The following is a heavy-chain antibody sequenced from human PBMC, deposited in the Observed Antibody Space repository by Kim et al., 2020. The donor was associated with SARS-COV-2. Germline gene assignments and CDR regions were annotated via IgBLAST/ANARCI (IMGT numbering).Heavy chain of an antibody. CDR1: GFTFSDYY. CDR2: SSSSSSYT. D-gene: IGHD3-9*01. V-gene: IGHV3-11*03. Sequence: GGSLRLSCAASGFTFSDYYMSWIRQAPGKGLEWVSYSSSSSSYTNYADSVKGRFTISRDNAKNSLYLQMNSLRAEDTAVYYCARMGRYDILTGYYRRVGYFQHWGQGTLVTVSS. CDR3: ARMGRYDILTGYYRRVGYFQH. J-gene: IGHJ1*01.